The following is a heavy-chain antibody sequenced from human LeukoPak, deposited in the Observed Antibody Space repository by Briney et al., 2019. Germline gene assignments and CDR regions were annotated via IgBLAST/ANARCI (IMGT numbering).Heavy chain of an antibody. D-gene: IGHD5-12*01. CDR1: GFTFSSYS. Sequence: GGSLRLSCAASGFTFSSYSMNWVRQAPGKGLEWVSSISSSSSYIYYADSVKGRFTISRDNAKNSLYLQMNSLRAEDTAVYYCARDITDIVASNGYFQHWGQGTLVTVSS. CDR3: ARDITDIVASNGYFQH. V-gene: IGHV3-21*01. CDR2: ISSSSSYI. J-gene: IGHJ1*01.